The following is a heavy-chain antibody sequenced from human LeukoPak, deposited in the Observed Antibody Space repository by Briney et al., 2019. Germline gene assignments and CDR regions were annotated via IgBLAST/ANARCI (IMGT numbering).Heavy chain of an antibody. V-gene: IGHV3-11*01. CDR1: GFTFSDYY. D-gene: IGHD3-10*01. CDR3: ARSPLWFGEYYYMDV. CDR2: ISSSGSTM. Sequence: GGSLRLSCAASGFTFSDYYMSWIRQAPGKGLEWVSYISSSGSTMYYADSVKGRFTISRDNAKNSLYLQMNSLRAEDTAVYYCARSPLWFGEYYYMDVWGKGTTVTISS. J-gene: IGHJ6*03.